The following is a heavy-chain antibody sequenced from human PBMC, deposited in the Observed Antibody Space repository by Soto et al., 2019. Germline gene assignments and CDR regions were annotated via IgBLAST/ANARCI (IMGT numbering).Heavy chain of an antibody. CDR1: GGSIRSNKW. CDR2: IYHSGST. V-gene: IGHV4-4*02. D-gene: IGHD2-2*01. J-gene: IGHJ6*02. Sequence: QVQLQESGPGLVKPSETLSLTCAVYGGSIRSNKWWSWVRQPPGKGLEWTGEIYHSGSTNYNPSLKSRVTISLDKSNNQFSLKLTSVTAADSAVYYCAIEDHIVVVPTSLGAMDVWGQGTTVTVSS. CDR3: AIEDHIVVVPTSLGAMDV.